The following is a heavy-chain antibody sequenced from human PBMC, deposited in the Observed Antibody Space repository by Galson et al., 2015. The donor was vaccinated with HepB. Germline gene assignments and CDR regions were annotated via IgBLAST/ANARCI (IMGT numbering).Heavy chain of an antibody. V-gene: IGHV1-69*13. CDR1: GGTFSSYA. CDR3: ASVPAAITPLGDYYYYMDV. D-gene: IGHD2-2*02. CDR2: IIPIFGTA. J-gene: IGHJ6*03. Sequence: SVKVSCKASGGTFSSYAISWVRQAPGQGLEWMGGIIPIFGTANYAQKFQGRVTITADESTSTAYMELSSLRSEDTAVYYCASVPAAITPLGDYYYYMDVWGKGTTVTVSS.